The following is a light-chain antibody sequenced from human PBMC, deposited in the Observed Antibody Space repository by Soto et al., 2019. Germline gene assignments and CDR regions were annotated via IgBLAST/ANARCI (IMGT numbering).Light chain of an antibody. V-gene: IGKV3-15*01. CDR2: GAS. CDR1: ESVRTS. Sequence: EIVLTQSPATLSVSPGERATLSCRARESVRTSLAWYQQKPGRSPSLLIYGASNRATGLPARFSGSGSGTEFTLTISSLQSEDFAVYYCQQYSDWPRTFGQGTQLEFK. CDR3: QQYSDWPRT. J-gene: IGKJ1*01.